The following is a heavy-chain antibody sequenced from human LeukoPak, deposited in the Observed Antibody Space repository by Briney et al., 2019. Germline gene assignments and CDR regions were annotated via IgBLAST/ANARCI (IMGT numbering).Heavy chain of an antibody. D-gene: IGHD3-3*01. J-gene: IGHJ4*02. Sequence: ASVKVSCKASGYTFTSYDINWVRQATGQGLEWMGWMNPNSGNTGYAQKFQGRVTITRNTSISTAYMELSSLRSEDTAVYYCARGRKSDLWSGSLFDYWGQGTLVTVSS. CDR2: MNPNSGNT. CDR3: ARGRKSDLWSGSLFDY. V-gene: IGHV1-8*03. CDR1: GYTFTSYD.